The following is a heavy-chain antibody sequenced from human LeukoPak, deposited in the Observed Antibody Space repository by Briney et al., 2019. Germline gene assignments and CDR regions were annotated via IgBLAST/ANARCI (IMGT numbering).Heavy chain of an antibody. D-gene: IGHD2-2*03. V-gene: IGHV3-21*01. Sequence: GGSLRLSCAASGFTFSSYSMNWVRQAPGKGLEWVSSISSSSYIYYADSVKGRFTISRDNAKNSLYLQMNSLRAEDTAVYYCARDWIDDAFDIWGQGTMVTVSS. CDR2: ISSSSYI. CDR1: GFTFSSYS. CDR3: ARDWIDDAFDI. J-gene: IGHJ3*02.